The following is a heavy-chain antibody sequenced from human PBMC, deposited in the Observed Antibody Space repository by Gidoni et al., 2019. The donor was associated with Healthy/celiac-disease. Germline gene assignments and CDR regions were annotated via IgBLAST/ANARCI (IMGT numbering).Heavy chain of an antibody. CDR1: GYTLTYLS. D-gene: IGHD6-19*01. J-gene: IGHJ4*02. Sequence: QVQLVQSGAEVKKPGASVKVSCTVSGYTLTYLSMHWVRQAPGKGLEWMGGFDPEDGETIYAQKFQGRVTMTEDTSTDTADMELSSLRSEDTAVYYCGTSSYPRGWNIRTHFDHWGQGTLVTVSS. V-gene: IGHV1-24*01. CDR2: FDPEDGET. CDR3: GTSSYPRGWNIRTHFDH.